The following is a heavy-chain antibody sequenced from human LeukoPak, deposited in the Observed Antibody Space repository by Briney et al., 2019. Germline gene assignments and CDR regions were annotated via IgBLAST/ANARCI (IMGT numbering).Heavy chain of an antibody. CDR2: ISFDGSHK. V-gene: IGHV3-30*04. CDR1: GFTFSSHP. Sequence: GGSLRLSCAASGFTFSSHPMHWVRQAPGKGLEWVAVISFDGSHKYYADSVTGRFTISRDNSKNTLYLQMDSLRTDDTAMYYCARDFGTTWAQYYFDYWGQGTLVTVSS. J-gene: IGHJ4*02. D-gene: IGHD3-10*01. CDR3: ARDFGTTWAQYYFDY.